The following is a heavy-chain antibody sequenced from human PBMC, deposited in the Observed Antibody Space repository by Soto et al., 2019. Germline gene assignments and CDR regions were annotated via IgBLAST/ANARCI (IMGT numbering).Heavy chain of an antibody. V-gene: IGHV3-9*01. CDR2: ISWNSGSI. D-gene: IGHD4-17*01. CDR3: ARSLWPLEFDGLYGDYAPAPAGEFDY. CDR1: GFTFDDYA. J-gene: IGHJ4*02. Sequence: GGSLRLSCAASGFTFDDYAMHWVRQAPGKGLEWVSGISWNSGSIGYADSVKGRFTISRDNAKNSLYLQMNSLRAEDTALYYCARSLWPLEFDGLYGDYAPAPAGEFDYWGQGTLVTVSS.